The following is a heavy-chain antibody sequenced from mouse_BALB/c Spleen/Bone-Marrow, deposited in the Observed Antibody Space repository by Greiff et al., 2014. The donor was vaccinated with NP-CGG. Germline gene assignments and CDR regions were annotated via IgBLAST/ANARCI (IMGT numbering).Heavy chain of an antibody. CDR3: ARSDGYYEGFAH. V-gene: IGHV2-6-7*01. D-gene: IGHD2-3*01. CDR2: IWGDGST. Sequence: VMLVESGPGLVAPSQSLSITCTVSGFSLTGYSVNWVRQPPGKGLEWLGMIWGDGSTDYNSALKSRLSISKDNSKSQVFLKMXXXXXDDXARYYCARSDGYYEGFAHWGQGTLVTVSA. CDR1: GFSLTGYS. J-gene: IGHJ3*01.